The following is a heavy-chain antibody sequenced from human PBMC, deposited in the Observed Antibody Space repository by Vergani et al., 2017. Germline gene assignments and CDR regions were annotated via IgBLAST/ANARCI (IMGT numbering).Heavy chain of an antibody. CDR2: ISYDGSNK. V-gene: IGHV3-30*03. Sequence: QVQLVESGGGVVQPGRSLRLSCAASGFTFSSYGMHWVRQAPGKGLEWVAVISYDGSNKYYADSVKGRFTISRDNSKNTLYLQMNSLRAEDTAVYYCAIDGGRYCSITSCRPSLYGMAVWCQGTSGTVPS. CDR3: AIDGGRYCSITSCRPSLYGMAV. J-gene: IGHJ6*02. CDR1: GFTFSSYG. D-gene: IGHD2-2*01.